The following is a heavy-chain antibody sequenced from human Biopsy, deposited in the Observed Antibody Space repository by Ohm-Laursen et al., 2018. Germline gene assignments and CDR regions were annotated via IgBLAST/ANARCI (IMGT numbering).Heavy chain of an antibody. CDR3: ARNRVDVVKVTTIGWNFDL. V-gene: IGHV4-59*08. D-gene: IGHD5-12*01. CDR1: GDTISTYY. CDR2: IHYTGHI. Sequence: SDTLSLTCAVSGDTISTYYWNWIRPTPGKGLEWIGYIHYTGHIRTNPSHNSRATISVDTSKDQFSLKLSSLTAADTAIYYCARNRVDVVKVTTIGWNFDLWGRGTLVTVSS. J-gene: IGHJ2*01.